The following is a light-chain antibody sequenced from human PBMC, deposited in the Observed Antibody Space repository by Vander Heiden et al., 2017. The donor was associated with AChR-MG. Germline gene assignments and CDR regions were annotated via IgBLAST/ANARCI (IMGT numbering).Light chain of an antibody. V-gene: IGKV1-16*01. CDR3: QQYNSYPFT. CDR2: GAS. CDR1: QGINND. Sequence: DIRRTPTPSSLSASVGDRVTITCRASQGINNDLAWFQQKPGKAPKSLIYGASSLQSGVPSSFSGSGSRTDFTLTITNLQPEDFATYYCQQYNSYPFTFGPGTKVDIK. J-gene: IGKJ3*01.